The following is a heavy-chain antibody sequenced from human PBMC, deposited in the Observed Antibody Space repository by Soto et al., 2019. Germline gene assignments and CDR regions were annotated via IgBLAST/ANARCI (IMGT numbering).Heavy chain of an antibody. CDR2: ISVSNGYT. J-gene: IGHJ4*01. CDR1: GYPFTTYG. D-gene: IGHD6-13*01. CDR3: TRENAAAASPTLDY. V-gene: IGHV1-18*01. Sequence: QVQLVQSGPEVKKPGASIKVSCKASGYPFTTYGINWVRQAPGQGLEWMGWISVSNGYTNYAQNLQGRVTMTADTSMNVAYMELRSLRSDDTAVYYCTRENAAAASPTLDYWGHGTLVTVSS.